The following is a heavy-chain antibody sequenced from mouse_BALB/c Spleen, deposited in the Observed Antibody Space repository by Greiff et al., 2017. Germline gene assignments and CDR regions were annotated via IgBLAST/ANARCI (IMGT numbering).Heavy chain of an antibody. CDR2: ISSGGST. CDR3: ERGRTMITASMDY. Sequence: EVQRVESGGGLVKPGGSLKLSCAASGFTFSSYAMSWVRQTPEKRLEWVASISSGGSTYYPDSVKGRFTISRDNARNILYLQMSSLRSEDTAMYYCERGRTMITASMDYWGQGTSHRLL. V-gene: IGHV5-6-5*01. CDR1: GFTFSSYA. J-gene: IGHJ4*01. D-gene: IGHD2-4*01.